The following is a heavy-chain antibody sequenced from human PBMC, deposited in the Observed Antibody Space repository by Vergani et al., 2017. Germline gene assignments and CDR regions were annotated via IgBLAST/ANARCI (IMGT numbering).Heavy chain of an antibody. CDR3: ARSDSWNYYWXFDL. CDR2: ISSSSSYI. J-gene: IGHJ2*01. Sequence: EVQLVESGGGLVKPGGSLRLSCAASGFTFSSYSMNWVRQAPGKGLEWVSSISSSSSYIYYADSVKGRFTISRDNAKNSLYLQMNSLRAEDTAVYYCARSDSWNYYWXFDLWGRGTLVTVSS. CDR1: GFTFSSYS. V-gene: IGHV3-21*01. D-gene: IGHD1-7*01.